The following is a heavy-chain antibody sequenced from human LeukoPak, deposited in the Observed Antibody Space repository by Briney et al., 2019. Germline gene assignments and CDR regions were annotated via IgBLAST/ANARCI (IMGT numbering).Heavy chain of an antibody. CDR1: GFTVSRYA. CDR2: IGYSAGDT. V-gene: IGHV3-23*01. J-gene: IGHJ4*02. CDR3: AKDDDGHHHGVDH. D-gene: IGHD4-17*01. Sequence: GGSLRLSCAASGFTVSRYAMTWVRQAPGKGLEWVSAIGYSAGDTYYADSVKGRFTISRDNSMNTLYLQMSSLSADDTALYYCAKDDDGHHHGVDHWGQGTLVTVSS.